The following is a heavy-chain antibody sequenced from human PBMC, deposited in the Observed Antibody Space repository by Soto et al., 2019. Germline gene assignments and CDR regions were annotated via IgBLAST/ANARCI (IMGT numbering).Heavy chain of an antibody. CDR2: FSYSGGT. Sequence: SETLSLTCTVSGGSISSSSYYWGWIRQPPGKGLEWIGSFSYSGGTYYNPSLKSRVTISVDTSRNQFSLKLSSVTAADTAVYYCTRHVGVVTMYYYYGLDVWGQGTTVTVSS. J-gene: IGHJ6*02. D-gene: IGHD2-21*02. CDR1: GGSISSSSYY. CDR3: TRHVGVVTMYYYYGLDV. V-gene: IGHV4-39*01.